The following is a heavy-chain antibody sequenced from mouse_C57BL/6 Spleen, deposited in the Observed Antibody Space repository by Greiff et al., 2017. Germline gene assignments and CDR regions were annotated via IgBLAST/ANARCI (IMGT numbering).Heavy chain of an antibody. D-gene: IGHD2-4*01. CDR3: ARSGYYDYEGYFDY. Sequence: VQLQQSGAELARPGASVKLSCKASGYTFTSYGISWVKQRTGQGLEWIGEISPRSGNTYYNEKFKGKATLTADKSSSTAYMELRSLTSEDSAVYFCARSGYYDYEGYFDYWGQGTTLTVSS. CDR1: GYTFTSYG. V-gene: IGHV1-81*01. J-gene: IGHJ2*01. CDR2: ISPRSGNT.